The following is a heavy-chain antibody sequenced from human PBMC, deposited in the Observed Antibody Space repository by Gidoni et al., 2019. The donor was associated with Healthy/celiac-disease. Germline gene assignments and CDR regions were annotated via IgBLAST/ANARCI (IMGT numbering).Heavy chain of an antibody. Sequence: QVQLQQWGAGLLKPSETLSLTCAVYGGSFSGYYWSWIRQPPGKGLEWIGEINHSGSTNYNPSLKSRVTISVDTSKNQFSLKLSSVTAADTAVYYCASPTGRQWPVAGAFDIWGQGTMVTVSS. CDR2: INHSGST. V-gene: IGHV4-34*01. CDR1: GGSFSGYY. CDR3: ASPTGRQWPVAGAFDI. J-gene: IGHJ3*02. D-gene: IGHD6-19*01.